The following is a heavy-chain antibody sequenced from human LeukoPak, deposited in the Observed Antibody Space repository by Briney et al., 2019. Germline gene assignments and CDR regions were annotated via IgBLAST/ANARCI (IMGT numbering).Heavy chain of an antibody. J-gene: IGHJ2*01. CDR1: GFTFSNCE. CDR2: ITSSGSTI. CDR3: ARDFSSSWYQINWYFDL. D-gene: IGHD6-13*01. Sequence: GGSLRLSCAASGFTFSNCEMNWVRQAPGKGLEWVSYITSSGSTIHYADSVKGRFTISRDNAKNSLYLQMNSLRAEDTALYYCARDFSSSWYQINWYFDLWGRGTLVTVSS. V-gene: IGHV3-48*03.